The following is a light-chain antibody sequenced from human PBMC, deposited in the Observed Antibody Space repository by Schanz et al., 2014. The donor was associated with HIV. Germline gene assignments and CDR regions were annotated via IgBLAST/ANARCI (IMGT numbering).Light chain of an antibody. CDR2: DDH. V-gene: IGLV1-51*01. CDR1: ALNIGHSS. J-gene: IGLJ2*01. Sequence: QSVLTQPPSVSAAPGQRVTISCSGSALNIGHSSVSWYQQFPGTAPRLLLYDDHVRPSDIPDRFSGSKSGTSATLAITGLQTEDEADYYCATWDTTLSAVVFGGGTKLTVL. CDR3: ATWDTTLSAVV.